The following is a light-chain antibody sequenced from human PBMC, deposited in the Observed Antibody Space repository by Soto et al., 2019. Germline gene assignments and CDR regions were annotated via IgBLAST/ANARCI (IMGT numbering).Light chain of an antibody. CDR2: DAS. V-gene: IGKV1-5*01. J-gene: IGKJ1*01. CDR3: QQYNAYGWT. Sequence: DIQMTQSPFTLSASVGERVTITCRASQNINTWLAWYQQKPGKGPKLLIYDASTLESGVPSRFSGSGSGTEFTLTISSLQPDDFAPYYCQQYNAYGWTFGQGTKVEIK. CDR1: QNINTW.